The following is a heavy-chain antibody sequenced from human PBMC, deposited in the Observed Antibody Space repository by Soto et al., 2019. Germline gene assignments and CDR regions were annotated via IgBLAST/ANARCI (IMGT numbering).Heavy chain of an antibody. Sequence: SSETLSLTCPVSGGSISSYYLSWIRQAPGKGLEWVSALSGSGVSTYYADSVTGRFTISRDNSKNTVYLQMNSLRAEDTAVYYCAKIESRFYYDSSGYYPFDYWGQGTLVTVSS. D-gene: IGHD3-22*01. V-gene: IGHV3-23*01. CDR1: GGSISSYY. CDR2: LSGSGVST. CDR3: AKIESRFYYDSSGYYPFDY. J-gene: IGHJ4*02.